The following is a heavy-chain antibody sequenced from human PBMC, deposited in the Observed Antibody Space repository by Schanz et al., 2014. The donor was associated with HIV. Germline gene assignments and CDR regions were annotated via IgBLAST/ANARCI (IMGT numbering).Heavy chain of an antibody. CDR3: AKPEYDSSGNSQSHFDY. Sequence: EVQMLESGGGSVQPGGSLRLSCAASGFTFNNYAMTWVRQAPGKGLEWVSSISESGGRTYYADSVNGRFTISRDNSKNTLYLQMTTLRTEDTAVYYCAKPEYDSSGNSQSHFDYWGRGTLVTVSS. CDR1: GFTFNNYA. V-gene: IGHV3-23*01. J-gene: IGHJ4*02. D-gene: IGHD3-22*01. CDR2: ISESGGRT.